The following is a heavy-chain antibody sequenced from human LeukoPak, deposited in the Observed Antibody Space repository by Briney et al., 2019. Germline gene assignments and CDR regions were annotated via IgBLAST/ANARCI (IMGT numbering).Heavy chain of an antibody. D-gene: IGHD2-2*01. V-gene: IGHV4-59*08. J-gene: IGHJ6*02. CDR1: GFTFSSYA. CDR2: IYNSGRT. Sequence: PGGSLRLSCAASGFTFSSYAMSWIRQPPGKGLEWIGYIYNSGRTNYNPSLKSRVTMSVDTSKNQFSLKLSSVTAADTAVYYCARAPTGVPAALYGMDVWGRGTTVTVSS. CDR3: ARAPTGVPAALYGMDV.